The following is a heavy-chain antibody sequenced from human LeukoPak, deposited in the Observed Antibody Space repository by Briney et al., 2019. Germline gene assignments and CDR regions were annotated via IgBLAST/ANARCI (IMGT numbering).Heavy chain of an antibody. Sequence: SVKVSCKASGYTFTSYGISWVRQAPGQGLEWMGGITPIFGTANYAQKFQGRVTITADESTSTAYMELSSLRSEDTAVYYCARDRGGSHFDYWGQGTLVTVSS. CDR1: GYTFTSYG. CDR2: ITPIFGTA. J-gene: IGHJ4*02. D-gene: IGHD1-26*01. CDR3: ARDRGGSHFDY. V-gene: IGHV1-69*13.